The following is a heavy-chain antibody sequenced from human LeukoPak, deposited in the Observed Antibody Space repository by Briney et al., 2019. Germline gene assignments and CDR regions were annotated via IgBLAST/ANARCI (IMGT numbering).Heavy chain of an antibody. Sequence: SSVKVSCKASVATFTSYAVSWVRQAPGQGLGWMGGIIPIFGTANYAQKFQGRVTITADESTSTAYMELSSLRSEDTAVYYCARALYYDYVWGSYHLYYFDYWGQGTLVSVSS. CDR2: IIPIFGTA. CDR1: VATFTSYA. J-gene: IGHJ4*02. D-gene: IGHD3-16*02. V-gene: IGHV1-69*13. CDR3: ARALYYDYVWGSYHLYYFDY.